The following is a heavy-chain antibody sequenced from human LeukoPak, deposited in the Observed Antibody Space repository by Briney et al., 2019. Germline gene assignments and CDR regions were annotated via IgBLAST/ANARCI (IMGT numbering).Heavy chain of an antibody. V-gene: IGHV4-59*01. CDR2: IYYSGST. D-gene: IGHD3-10*01. CDR3: ARGPGMVRGVRFDY. CDR1: GGSISSYY. Sequence: SETLPLTCTVSGGSISSYYWGWIRQPPGKGLEWIGYIYYSGSTNYNPSLKSRVTISVDTSKNQFSLKLSSVTAADTAVYYCARGPGMVRGVRFDYWGQGTLVTVSS. J-gene: IGHJ4*02.